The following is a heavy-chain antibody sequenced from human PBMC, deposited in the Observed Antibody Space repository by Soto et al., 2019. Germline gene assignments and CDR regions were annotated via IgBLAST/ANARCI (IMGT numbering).Heavy chain of an antibody. V-gene: IGHV4-39*01. Sequence: SETLSLTCTVSGDSISSSSYYWGWIRQPPGKGLEWIGNIYYSGDTYYNPSLKSRVTISVDTSKNRFSLNLTSVTAADAAIYYCARLPLVYLKGLPDYWGQGTPVT. J-gene: IGHJ4*02. CDR2: IYYSGDT. CDR3: ARLPLVYLKGLPDY. CDR1: GDSISSSSYY. D-gene: IGHD2-21*01.